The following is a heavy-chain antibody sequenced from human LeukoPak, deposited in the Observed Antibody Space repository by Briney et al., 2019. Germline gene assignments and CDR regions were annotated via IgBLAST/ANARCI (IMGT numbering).Heavy chain of an antibody. CDR3: VSGGGYSYGRPYYFDY. D-gene: IGHD5-18*01. J-gene: IGHJ4*02. CDR2: IYYSGST. V-gene: IGHV4-30-4*01. CDR1: GGSISSGDYY. Sequence: SQTLSLTWTVSGGSISSGDYYWSWIRQPPRKGLEWIGYIYYSGSTYYNPSLKSRVTISVDTSKNQFSLKLSSVPAADTAVYYCVSGGGYSYGRPYYFDYWGQGTLVTVSS.